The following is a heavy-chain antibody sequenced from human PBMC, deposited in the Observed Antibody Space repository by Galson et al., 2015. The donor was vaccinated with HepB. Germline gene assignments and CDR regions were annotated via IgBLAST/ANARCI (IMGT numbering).Heavy chain of an antibody. V-gene: IGHV3-15*01. CDR3: TTGLDDYIWGSYRSGGYYFDY. J-gene: IGHJ4*02. Sequence: SLRLSCAASGFTFSNAWMSWVRQAPGKGLEWVGRIKSKTDGGTTDYAAPVKGRFTISRDDSKNTPYLQMNSLKTEDTAVYYCTTGLDDYIWGSYRSGGYYFDYWGQGTLVTVSS. D-gene: IGHD3-16*02. CDR1: GFTFSNAW. CDR2: IKSKTDGGTT.